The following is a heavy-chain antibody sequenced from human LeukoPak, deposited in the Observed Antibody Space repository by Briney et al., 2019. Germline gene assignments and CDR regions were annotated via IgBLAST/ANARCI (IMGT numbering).Heavy chain of an antibody. CDR1: GFTFSDYY. CDR3: ARSVVRGVITGDYYGMDV. CDR2: ISSSGSTI. Sequence: GGSLRLSCAASGFTFSDYYMSWIRQAPGKGLEWVSYISSSGSTIYYADSVKGRFTISRDNAKNSLYLQMNSLRAEDTAVYYCARSVVRGVITGDYYGMDVWGQGTTVTVSS. D-gene: IGHD3-10*01. J-gene: IGHJ6*02. V-gene: IGHV3-11*01.